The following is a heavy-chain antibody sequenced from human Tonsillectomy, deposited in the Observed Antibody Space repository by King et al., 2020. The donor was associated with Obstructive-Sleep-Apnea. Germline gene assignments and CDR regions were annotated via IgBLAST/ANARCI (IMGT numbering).Heavy chain of an antibody. CDR3: TTDLTAYGSGSYSSYDY. Sequence: VQLVESGGGLVKPGGSLRLSCAASGFTFSNAWMNWVRQAPGKGLEWVGRIKIKSDGGTTEYAAPVKGRFTISKDDSRNTVYLQMNSLKTEDTAVYYCTTDLTAYGSGSYSSYDYWGQGTLVTVSS. J-gene: IGHJ4*02. CDR1: GFTFSNAW. D-gene: IGHD3-10*01. V-gene: IGHV3-15*01. CDR2: IKIKSDGGTT.